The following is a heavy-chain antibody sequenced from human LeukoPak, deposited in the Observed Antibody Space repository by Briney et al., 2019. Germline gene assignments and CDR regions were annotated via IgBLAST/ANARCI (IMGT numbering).Heavy chain of an antibody. CDR3: ARRPYYDSSGYYFTNFDY. J-gene: IGHJ4*02. CDR1: GYSFTSYW. CDR2: IYPGDSDT. Sequence: GESLKISCKGSGYSFTSYWIGWVRQMPGKGLEWMGIIYPGDSDTRYSPSFQGQVTISADKSISTAYLQWSSLKASDTAMYYCARRPYYDSSGYYFTNFDYWGQGTLVTVSS. V-gene: IGHV5-51*01. D-gene: IGHD3-22*01.